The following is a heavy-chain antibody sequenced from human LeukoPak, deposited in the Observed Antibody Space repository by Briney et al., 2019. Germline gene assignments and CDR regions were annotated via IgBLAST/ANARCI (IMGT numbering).Heavy chain of an antibody. CDR2: IKQDGREK. Sequence: GGSLRLSCAASGFTFSSYWMSWVRQAPGKGLEWVANIKQDGREKYYVDSMKGRFTISRDNAKNSLYLQMNSLRAEDTAVYYCANMTPYCSSTSCSRDYWGQGTLVTVSS. V-gene: IGHV3-7*01. CDR1: GFTFSSYW. CDR3: ANMTPYCSSTSCSRDY. D-gene: IGHD2-2*01. J-gene: IGHJ4*02.